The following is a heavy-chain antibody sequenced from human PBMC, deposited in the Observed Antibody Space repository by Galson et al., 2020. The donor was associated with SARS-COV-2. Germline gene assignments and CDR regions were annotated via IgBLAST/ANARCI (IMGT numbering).Heavy chain of an antibody. V-gene: IGHV4-4*02. D-gene: IGHD2-21*02. CDR2: IFHSGYT. Sequence: SETLSLTCAVSGGSISSSDWWGWVRQPPGKGLEWIGEIFHSGYTNYNPSLKSRVTMSVDTSKNQFSLKLSSVTAADTALDYCSRIIVTAYYFSYMDVWGKGTTVTVSS. CDR1: GGSISSSDW. CDR3: SRIIVTAYYFSYMDV. J-gene: IGHJ6*03.